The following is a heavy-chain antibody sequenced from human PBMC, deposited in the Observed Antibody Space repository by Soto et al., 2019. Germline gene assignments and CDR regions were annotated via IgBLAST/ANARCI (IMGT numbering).Heavy chain of an antibody. CDR3: ARGGSLYWYFDL. CDR1: GYTFTSYD. J-gene: IGHJ2*01. Sequence: GASVKVSCKASGYTFTSYDINWVRQATGQGLEWMGWMNPNSGNTGYAQKFQGRVTITRDTSASTAYMELSSLRSEDTAVYYCARGGSLYWYFDLWGRGTLVTVSS. V-gene: IGHV1-8*01. CDR2: MNPNSGNT. D-gene: IGHD1-26*01.